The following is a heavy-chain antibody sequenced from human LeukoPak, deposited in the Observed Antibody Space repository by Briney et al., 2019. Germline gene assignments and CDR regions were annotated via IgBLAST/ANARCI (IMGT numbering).Heavy chain of an antibody. CDR2: IGTVADT. J-gene: IGHJ4*02. Sequence: GGSLRLSCAASGFNFNNYDFHWVRQVAGKRLEWVAGIGTVADTFYPDSVMGRFTISRENAKNSFYLQMNRLRAGDTAVYYCARGWGGHGRSWGALDFWGQGILVTVSS. CDR3: ARGWGGHGRSWGALDF. CDR1: GFNFNNYD. V-gene: IGHV3-13*01. D-gene: IGHD3-16*01.